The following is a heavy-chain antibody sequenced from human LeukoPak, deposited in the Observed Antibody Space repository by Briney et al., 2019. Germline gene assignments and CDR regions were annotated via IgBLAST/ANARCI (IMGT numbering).Heavy chain of an antibody. J-gene: IGHJ3*02. V-gene: IGHV4-31*03. D-gene: IGHD1-26*01. CDR2: IYYSGST. CDR1: GGSISSGGYY. CDR3: ARARIYSGSYLDAFDI. Sequence: SQTLSLTCTVSGGSISSGGYYWSWIRQHPGKGLEWIGYIYYSGSTYYNPSLKSRVTISVDTSKNQFSLKLSSVTAADTAVYYCARARIYSGSYLDAFDIWGQGTMVTVSS.